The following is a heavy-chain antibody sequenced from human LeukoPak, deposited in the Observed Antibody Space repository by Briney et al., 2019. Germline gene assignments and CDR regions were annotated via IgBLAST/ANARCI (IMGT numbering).Heavy chain of an antibody. V-gene: IGHV3-7*01. D-gene: IGHD6-19*01. CDR1: GFTFSSYW. Sequence: SGGSLRLSCAASGFTFSSYWVSWVRQAPGEGLEWVANIKQYESEKYYVNSVQARFTISREKAKNSLYLQMNSLRAEDTAVYYWSRDRYGSGWFGGNYFDYWGQGTLVTVSS. J-gene: IGHJ4*02. CDR3: SRDRYGSGWFGGNYFDY. CDR2: IKQYESEK.